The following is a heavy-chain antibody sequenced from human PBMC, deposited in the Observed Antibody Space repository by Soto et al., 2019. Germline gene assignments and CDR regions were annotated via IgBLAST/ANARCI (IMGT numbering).Heavy chain of an antibody. Sequence: EVQLLESGGGLVQPGGSLRLSCAASGFTFSSYAMSWVRQAPGKGLEWVSAISGSGGSTYYADSVKGRFTVSRDNSKNTLYLQMTSPRAEDTAVYYWAKGPNVLLWFGGTGEGFDPWGQGNLVTVSS. CDR1: GFTFSSYA. CDR2: ISGSGGST. V-gene: IGHV3-23*01. CDR3: AKGPNVLLWFGGTGEGFDP. J-gene: IGHJ5*02. D-gene: IGHD3-10*01.